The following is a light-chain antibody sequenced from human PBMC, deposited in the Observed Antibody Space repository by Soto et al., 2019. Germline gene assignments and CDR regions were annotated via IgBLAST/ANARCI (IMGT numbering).Light chain of an antibody. CDR3: QQYTNWPKT. V-gene: IGKV3-20*01. J-gene: IGKJ1*01. CDR1: QSVSSNY. Sequence: ENVLTQFPGTLSLSPGERATLSCRASQSVSSNYLAWYQQKPGQAPRLLIYGASSRAAGIPDRFRGSGSGTDFTLTISSLQSEDFAVYYCQQYTNWPKTFGQGTKVEIK. CDR2: GAS.